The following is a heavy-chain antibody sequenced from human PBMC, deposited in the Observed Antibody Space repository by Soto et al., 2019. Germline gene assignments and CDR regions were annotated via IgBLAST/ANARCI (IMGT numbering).Heavy chain of an antibody. D-gene: IGHD5-12*01. J-gene: IGHJ3*02. Sequence: EVQLVESGGGLVKPGRSLRLSCTASGSTFGDNAMTWFRQAPGKGLEWLGFITSRRYGATPQYAASVKGRFTISRDDSNSIAYLQMNSLRTEDTAVYYCSRLGRATRPEQAFDIWGRGTMVTVSS. CDR2: ITSRRYGATP. V-gene: IGHV3-49*05. CDR3: SRLGRATRPEQAFDI. CDR1: GSTFGDNA.